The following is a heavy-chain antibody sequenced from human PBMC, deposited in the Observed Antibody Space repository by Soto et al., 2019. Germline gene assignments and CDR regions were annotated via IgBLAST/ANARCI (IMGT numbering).Heavy chain of an antibody. V-gene: IGHV1-18*01. D-gene: IGHD4-17*01. Sequence: QVQLVQSGAEVKKPGASVKVSCKASGYTFTSYGISWVRQAPGQGLEWMGWISAYNGNTNYAQKLQGRVTMTTDTSKRPAYMELRSLRSDDTAVYYCARGGYGDLSPLLGFDYWGQGTLVTVSS. CDR1: GYTFTSYG. CDR3: ARGGYGDLSPLLGFDY. J-gene: IGHJ4*02. CDR2: ISAYNGNT.